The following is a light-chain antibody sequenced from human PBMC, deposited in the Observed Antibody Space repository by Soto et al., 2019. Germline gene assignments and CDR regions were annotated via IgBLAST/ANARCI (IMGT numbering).Light chain of an antibody. CDR2: DAS. J-gene: IGKJ1*01. V-gene: IGKV1-5*01. CDR1: QSISTR. CDR3: QQFAISTT. Sequence: DIQMTQSPSTLSASVGDRVTITCRASQSISTRLAWYQQKPGKAPSLLIFDASTLHSGVPSRFSGSGSGTDFTLTISSLQPDDFATYYCQQFAISTTFGQGTKVDIK.